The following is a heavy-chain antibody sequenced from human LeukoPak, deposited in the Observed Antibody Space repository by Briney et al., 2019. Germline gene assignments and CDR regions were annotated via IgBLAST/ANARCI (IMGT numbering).Heavy chain of an antibody. J-gene: IGHJ6*03. CDR2: INHSGST. CDR3: ARSGYGETSYYYYYMDV. D-gene: IGHD6-25*01. Sequence: SETLSLTCAVYGGSFSGYYWSWIRQPPGKGLEWIGEINHSGSTNYNPSLKSRVTISVDTSKNQFSLKLSSVTAADTAVYYCARSGYGETSYYYYYMDVWGKGTTVTISS. V-gene: IGHV4-34*01. CDR1: GGSFSGYY.